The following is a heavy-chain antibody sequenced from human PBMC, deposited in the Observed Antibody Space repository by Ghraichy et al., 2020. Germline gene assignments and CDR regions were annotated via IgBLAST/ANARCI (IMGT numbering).Heavy chain of an antibody. V-gene: IGHV3-48*02. CDR2: ITSSSRTI. CDR3: ARGSTVVRFYYYDGMDV. CDR1: GFTFSSYS. J-gene: IGHJ6*02. D-gene: IGHD4-23*01. Sequence: GESLNISCVGSGFTFSSYSMNWVRQSPGKGLEWVSYITSSSRTIFYADSVKGRFTISRDNAQNSLYLQMNSLRDEDTAEYYCARGSTVVRFYYYDGMDVWGQGTTVTVSS.